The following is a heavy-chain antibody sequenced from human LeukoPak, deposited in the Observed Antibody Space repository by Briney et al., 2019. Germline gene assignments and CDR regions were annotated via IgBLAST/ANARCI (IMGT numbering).Heavy chain of an antibody. J-gene: IGHJ4*02. CDR1: GYSFSSHD. D-gene: IGHD3-3*01. Sequence: ASVKVSCKASGYSFSSHDINWVRQATGQGLEWMGGFDPEDGETIYAQKFQGRVTMTEDTSTDTAYMELSSLRSEDTAVYYCATRVGVLRFLEWLVFDYWGQGTLVTVSS. CDR3: ATRVGVLRFLEWLVFDY. CDR2: FDPEDGET. V-gene: IGHV1-24*01.